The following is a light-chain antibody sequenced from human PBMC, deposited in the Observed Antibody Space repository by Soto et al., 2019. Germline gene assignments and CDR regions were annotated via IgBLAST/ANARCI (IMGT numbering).Light chain of an antibody. Sequence: EIVLTQSPDTLSLSPGDRATLSCRASQSVSGYLGWYQQKPGQAPRLLIYDASNRAEGVPARFRGSGSGTNFTLTIASLEPEDFAVYYCQQRSNWPYLTFGGGTRV. V-gene: IGKV3-11*01. J-gene: IGKJ4*01. CDR1: QSVSGY. CDR2: DAS. CDR3: QQRSNWPYLT.